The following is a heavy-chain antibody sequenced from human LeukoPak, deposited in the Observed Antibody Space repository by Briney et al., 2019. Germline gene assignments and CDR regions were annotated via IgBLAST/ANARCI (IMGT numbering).Heavy chain of an antibody. Sequence: ASVKVSCKASGYTFTSYDINWVRQATGQGLEWMGWMNPNSGGTNYAQKFQGRVTMTRDTSISTAYMELSRLRSDDTAVYYCARDHYSSGWYDCWGQGTLVTVSS. V-gene: IGHV1-2*02. CDR2: MNPNSGGT. CDR1: GYTFTSYD. D-gene: IGHD6-19*01. CDR3: ARDHYSSGWYDC. J-gene: IGHJ5*01.